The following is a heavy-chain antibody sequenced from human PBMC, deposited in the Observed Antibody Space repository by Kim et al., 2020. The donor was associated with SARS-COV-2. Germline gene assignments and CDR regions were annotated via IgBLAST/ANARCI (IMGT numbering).Heavy chain of an antibody. J-gene: IGHJ4*02. Sequence: ESVKGRFTISRDNAMNTLYLQMNSLIPEGTGVYYCAKNRKSDYTDSVDYWGQGTLITVSS. D-gene: IGHD1-26*01. V-gene: IGHV3-30*02. CDR3: AKNRKSDYTDSVDY.